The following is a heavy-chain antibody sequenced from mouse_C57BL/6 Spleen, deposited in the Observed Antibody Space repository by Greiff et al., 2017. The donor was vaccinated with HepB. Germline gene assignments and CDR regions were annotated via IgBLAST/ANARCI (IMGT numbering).Heavy chain of an antibody. CDR1: GYAFSSSW. J-gene: IGHJ4*01. CDR2: IYPGDGDT. V-gene: IGHV1-82*01. CDR3: AREDSNYVFYAMDY. D-gene: IGHD2-5*01. Sequence: VQLPQSGPELVKPGASVKISCKASGYAFSSSWMNWVKQRPGKGLEWIGRIYPGDGDTNYNGKFKGKATLTADKSSSTAYMQLSSLTSEDSAVYYCAREDSNYVFYAMDYWGQGTSVTVSS.